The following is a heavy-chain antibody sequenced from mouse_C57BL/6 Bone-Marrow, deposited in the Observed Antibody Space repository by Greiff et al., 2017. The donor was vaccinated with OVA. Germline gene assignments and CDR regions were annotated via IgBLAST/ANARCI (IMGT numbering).Heavy chain of an antibody. Sequence: VQLQQSGAELVRPGASVKLSCTASGFNIKDDYMHWVKQRPEQGLEWIGWIDPENGDTEYASKFQGKATITADTSSNTAYLQLSSLTSEDTAVYYCTPGGWLLPFAYWGQGTLVTVSA. D-gene: IGHD2-3*01. CDR3: TPGGWLLPFAY. J-gene: IGHJ3*01. CDR2: IDPENGDT. V-gene: IGHV14-4*01. CDR1: GFNIKDDY.